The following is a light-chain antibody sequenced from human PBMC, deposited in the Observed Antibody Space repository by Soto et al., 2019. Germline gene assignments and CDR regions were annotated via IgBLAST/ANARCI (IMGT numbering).Light chain of an antibody. J-gene: IGKJ1*01. Sequence: LVTQSIATLSLSPGERETLSCRDSQSISSSYLAWYQQKPGQAPRLLIYGASTMATGIPDRFSGSGSGTDFTLTIRRLESEDFAVYYCQQDGSPPRTFGQGTKVDI. CDR1: QSISSSY. CDR3: QQDGSPPRT. CDR2: GAS. V-gene: IGKV3-20*01.